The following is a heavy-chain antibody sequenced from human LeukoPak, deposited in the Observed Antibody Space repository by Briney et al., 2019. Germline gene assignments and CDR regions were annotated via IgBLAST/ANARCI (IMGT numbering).Heavy chain of an antibody. CDR2: ISEIGGST. D-gene: IGHD3-10*01. V-gene: IGHV3-23*01. Sequence: PGGSLRLSCVVSGITLSNYGMSWVRQAPGKGLEWVSGISEIGGSTNYADSVKGRFIISRDTSKNTVYLQMNGLRVEDTAVYFCAKRGIVIRAVIIIGFHKEAYYFDYWGQGILVTVSS. J-gene: IGHJ4*02. CDR1: GITLSNYG. CDR3: AKRGIVIRAVIIIGFHKEAYYFDY.